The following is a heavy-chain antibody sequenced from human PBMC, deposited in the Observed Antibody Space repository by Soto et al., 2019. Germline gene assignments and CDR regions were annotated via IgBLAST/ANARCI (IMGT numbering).Heavy chain of an antibody. D-gene: IGHD6-6*01. CDR1: GYTFTSYY. CDR3: ARDWSIAARRTNWFDP. CDR2: INPSGGST. Sequence: GASVKVSCKASGYTFTSYYMHWVRQAPGQGLEWMGIINPSGGSTSYAQKFQGRVTMTRDTSTSTVYMELSSLRSEDTAVYYCARDWSIAARRTNWFDPWGQGTLVTVSS. J-gene: IGHJ5*02. V-gene: IGHV1-46*03.